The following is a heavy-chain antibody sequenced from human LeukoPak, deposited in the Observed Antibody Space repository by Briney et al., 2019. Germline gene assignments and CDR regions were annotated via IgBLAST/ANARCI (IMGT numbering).Heavy chain of an antibody. CDR1: GVSISRYY. CDR2: IYYSGRT. D-gene: IGHD3-10*01. Sequence: SETLSLTCTVCGVSISRYYWSWIRQPPGKGLEWIGDIYYSGRTSYNPAPKRRVTISLDTSKNQFSLKLSSVTAADTAVYYCARDSGSGTFTWGQGTLVTVSS. CDR3: ARDSGSGTFT. V-gene: IGHV4-59*01. J-gene: IGHJ5*02.